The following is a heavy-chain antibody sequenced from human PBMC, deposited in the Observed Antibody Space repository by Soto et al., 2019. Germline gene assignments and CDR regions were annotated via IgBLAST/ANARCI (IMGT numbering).Heavy chain of an antibody. CDR1: GFTFRSYA. D-gene: IGHD2-21*02. V-gene: IGHV3-30-3*01. CDR2: ISYDGGDK. Sequence: PGGSLRLSCVASGFTFRSYAMHWVRQAPGKGLEWVAFISYDGGDKDYANSVKGRFTISRDNSKNTLYLQMNSLRIEDTTVYYCARETDGMDVWGQGTTVTVSS. CDR3: ARETDGMDV. J-gene: IGHJ6*02.